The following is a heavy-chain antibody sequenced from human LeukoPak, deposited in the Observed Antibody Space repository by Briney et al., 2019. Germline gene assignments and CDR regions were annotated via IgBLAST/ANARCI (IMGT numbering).Heavy chain of an antibody. J-gene: IGHJ4*02. CDR2: IYYSGST. Sequence: SETLSLTCTVSGGSISSSSYYWGWIRQPPGKGLEWIGSIYYSGSTYYNPSLKSRVTISVDTSKNQFSLKLSSVTAADTAVYYCARGNRYYFDYWGQGTLVTVSS. CDR3: ARGNRYYFDY. V-gene: IGHV4-39*07. D-gene: IGHD2/OR15-2a*01. CDR1: GGSISSSSYY.